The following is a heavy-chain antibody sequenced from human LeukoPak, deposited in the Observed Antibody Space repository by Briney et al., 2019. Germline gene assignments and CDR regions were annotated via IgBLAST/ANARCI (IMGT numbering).Heavy chain of an antibody. V-gene: IGHV3-7*03. CDR2: IKQDGSEE. CDR1: GFTFSNYW. CDR3: ARRGGSRGWGAFDI. J-gene: IGHJ3*02. D-gene: IGHD6-19*01. Sequence: SGGSLRLSCAASGFTFSNYWMSWVRQAPGKGLEWVAKIKQDGSEEYYVDSVKGRFTISRDNAKNSLFLQMNSLRVEDTAIYYCARRGGSRGWGAFDIWGQGTIVTVSS.